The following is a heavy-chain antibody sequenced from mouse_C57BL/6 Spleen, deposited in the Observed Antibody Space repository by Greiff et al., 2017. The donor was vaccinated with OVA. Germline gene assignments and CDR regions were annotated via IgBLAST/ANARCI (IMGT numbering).Heavy chain of an antibody. Sequence: EVQLQESGPGLVKPSQSLSLTCSVTGYSITSGYFWNWIRQFPGNKLEWMGYISYDGSNNYNPSLKNRISITRDTSKNQFFLKLNSVTTEDTATYYGERKPYGSRGYWYGDVWGTGATVTVSS. J-gene: IGHJ1*03. CDR1: GYSITSGYF. CDR3: ERKPYGSRGYWYGDV. D-gene: IGHD1-1*01. V-gene: IGHV3-6*01. CDR2: ISYDGSN.